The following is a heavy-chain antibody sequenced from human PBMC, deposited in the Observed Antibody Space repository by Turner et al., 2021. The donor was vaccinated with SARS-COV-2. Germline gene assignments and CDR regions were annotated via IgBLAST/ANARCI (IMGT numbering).Heavy chain of an antibody. CDR1: GGTLSSYT. Sequence: QVQLVQSGAAVTKPGSSVTVSCKASGGTLSSYTISWVRQAPGQGLGFGDRINPIRGLTNYAQKCQGRVTIAAAKSPSTAYMNLISLGSEATAVYDCAVRWFGELPFDSWGQGTLVTVSS. CDR3: AVRWFGELPFDS. J-gene: IGHJ4*02. CDR2: INPIRGLT. V-gene: IGHV1-69*02. D-gene: IGHD3-3*01.